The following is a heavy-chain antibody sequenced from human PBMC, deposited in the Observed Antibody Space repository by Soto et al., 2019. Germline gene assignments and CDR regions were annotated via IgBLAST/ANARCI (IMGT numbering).Heavy chain of an antibody. V-gene: IGHV4-31*01. CDR1: GGSISSGGYF. Sequence: QVQLQESGPGLVKPSQTLSLTCTVSGGSISSGGYFWSWIRQHPGKGLEWIGYISSSGTTYYNPALTCHFTILVNTSKNQVSLSLNSVTAAETAVCCCARSGMIRGPLRFGHWGPGRRVTVSS. D-gene: IGHD3-10*01. CDR3: ARSGMIRGPLRFGH. CDR2: ISSSGTT. J-gene: IGHJ4*02.